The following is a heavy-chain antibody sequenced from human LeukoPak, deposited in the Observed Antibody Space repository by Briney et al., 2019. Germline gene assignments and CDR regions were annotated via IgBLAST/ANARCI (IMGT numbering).Heavy chain of an antibody. J-gene: IGHJ4*02. CDR2: IYYSGST. D-gene: IGHD6-13*01. Sequence: SETLSLTCTVSGGSISSYYWSWIRQPPGKGLEWIGYIYYSGSTNYNPSLKSRVTISVDTSKNQFSLKLSSVTAADTAVYYCARCLAGTVDYWGQGTLVTVSS. V-gene: IGHV4-59*01. CDR3: ARCLAGTVDY. CDR1: GGSISSYY.